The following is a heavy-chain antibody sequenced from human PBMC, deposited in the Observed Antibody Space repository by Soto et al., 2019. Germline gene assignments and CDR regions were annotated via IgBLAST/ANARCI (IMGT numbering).Heavy chain of an antibody. V-gene: IGHV3-30*03. Sequence: GGSLRLSCAASGFSFNDYAMYWVRQAPGQGLEWVAIISSDGHHQFYLDNLRGRFTVSRDNSKNTLYLQMNSLRPEDTAVYYCSRGTYYPQSSGLHADYWGPGTVVTVSS. J-gene: IGHJ4*02. D-gene: IGHD3-22*01. CDR1: GFSFNDYA. CDR3: SRGTYYPQSSGLHADY. CDR2: ISSDGHHQ.